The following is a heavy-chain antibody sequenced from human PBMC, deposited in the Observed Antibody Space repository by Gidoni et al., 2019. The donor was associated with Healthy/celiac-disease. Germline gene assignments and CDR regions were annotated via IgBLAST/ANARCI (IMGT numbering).Heavy chain of an antibody. D-gene: IGHD4-17*01. CDR2: ISYDGSNK. CDR3: AKTDYGDYEFRYYYYGMDV. V-gene: IGHV3-30*18. CDR1: GFTFSSYG. Sequence: QVQLVESGGGVVQPGRSLRLSCAASGFTFSSYGMHWVRQAPGKGLEWVAVISYDGSNKYYADSVKGRFTISRDNSKNTLYLQMNSLRAEDTAVYYCAKTDYGDYEFRYYYYGMDVWGQGTTVTVSS. J-gene: IGHJ6*02.